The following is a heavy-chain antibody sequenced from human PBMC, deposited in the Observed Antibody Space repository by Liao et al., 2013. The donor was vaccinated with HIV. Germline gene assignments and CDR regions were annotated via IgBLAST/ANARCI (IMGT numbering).Heavy chain of an antibody. CDR1: GGSITRNY. J-gene: IGHJ4*02. V-gene: IGHV4-4*07. Sequence: QVQLQESGPRLVRPPETLSLTCTMSGGSITRNYWIWIRQPSGKGLEWIGRISTSGITNYNPSLKSRVTLSIDTSKNQFSLKLSSVTAADTALYYCARGPTVWGIYQFDYWGQGTLVTVSS. D-gene: IGHD4-17*01. CDR3: ARGPTVWGIYQFDY. CDR2: ISTSGIT.